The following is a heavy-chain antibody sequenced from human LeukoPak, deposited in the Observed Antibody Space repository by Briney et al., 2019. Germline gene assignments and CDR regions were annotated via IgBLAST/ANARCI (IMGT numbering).Heavy chain of an antibody. D-gene: IGHD2-21*02. CDR1: GGSIGSSY. J-gene: IGHJ4*02. Sequence: SETLSLTCSVSGGSIGSSYWSWIRQPPGKGLEWIGYIYYSGTTNYNPSLKSRVTISVDTSKNQFSLKLNSVTAADTAVYYGARHHCGVGDCYPTYYFDYWGQGTLVTVSS. V-gene: IGHV4-59*08. CDR2: IYYSGTT. CDR3: ARHHCGVGDCYPTYYFDY.